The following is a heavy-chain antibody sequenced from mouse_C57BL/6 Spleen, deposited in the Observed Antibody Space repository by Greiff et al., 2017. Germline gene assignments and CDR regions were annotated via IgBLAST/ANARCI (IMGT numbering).Heavy chain of an antibody. Sequence: QVQLQQSGAELVRPGTSVKVSCKASGYAFTNYLIEWVKQRPGPGLEWIGVINPGSGGTNYNEKFKGKATLTADKSSSTAYMQLSSLTSEDSAVXFCARRYYSNYDAMDYWGQGTSVTVSS. D-gene: IGHD2-5*01. V-gene: IGHV1-54*01. CDR2: INPGSGGT. CDR1: GYAFTNYL. J-gene: IGHJ4*01. CDR3: ARRYYSNYDAMDY.